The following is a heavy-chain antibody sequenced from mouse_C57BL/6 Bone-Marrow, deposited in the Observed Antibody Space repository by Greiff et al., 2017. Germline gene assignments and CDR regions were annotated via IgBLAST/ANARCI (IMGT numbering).Heavy chain of an antibody. CDR1: GFTFSSYG. Sequence: EVKLVESGGDLVKPGGSLKFSCAASGFTFSSYGMSWVRQTPDKRLEWVATISSGGSYTYYPDSVKGRFTISRDNAKNTLYLQMSSLKSEDTASYDCAGYYCGRGDYWGQGTSVTVSS. CDR3: AGYYCGRGDY. J-gene: IGHJ4*01. V-gene: IGHV5-6*01. D-gene: IGHD1-1*01. CDR2: ISSGGSYT.